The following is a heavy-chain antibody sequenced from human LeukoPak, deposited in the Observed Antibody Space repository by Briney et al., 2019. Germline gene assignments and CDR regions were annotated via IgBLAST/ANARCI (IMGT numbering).Heavy chain of an antibody. D-gene: IGHD5-24*01. Sequence: ASVNVSFKASGYTFTSYAMNWVRQAPGQGLEWMGWINTNTGNPTYAQGFTGRFVFSLDTSVSTAYLQISSLKAEDTAVYYCAREGRSSYNYFGYWGQGTLVTVSS. CDR1: GYTFTSYA. CDR3: AREGRSSYNYFGY. V-gene: IGHV7-4-1*02. CDR2: INTNTGNP. J-gene: IGHJ4*02.